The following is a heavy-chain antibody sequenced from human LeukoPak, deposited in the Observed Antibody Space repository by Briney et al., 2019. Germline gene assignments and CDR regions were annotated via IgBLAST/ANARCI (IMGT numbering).Heavy chain of an antibody. V-gene: IGHV3-30*02. CDR2: IRSDGYHT. Sequence: GGSLRLSCGASGFIFDAHDMHWVRQAPGKGLEWVAFIRSDGYHTYYADSVKGRFTISRDNSQNTLYLQMNSLRPEDTAVYYCAKELARELGFDYWGQGTLVTVSS. D-gene: IGHD1-26*01. CDR3: AKELARELGFDY. CDR1: GFIFDAHD. J-gene: IGHJ4*02.